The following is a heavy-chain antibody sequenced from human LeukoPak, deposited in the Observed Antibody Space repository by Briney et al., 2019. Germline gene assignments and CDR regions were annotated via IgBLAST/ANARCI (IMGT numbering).Heavy chain of an antibody. CDR1: GFIFSNYW. CDR2: IKQDGSEK. Sequence: GGSLRLSCSAYGFIFSNYWMTWVRQAPGKGLEWVANIKQDGSEKYYVDSVKGRFTISRDNAKKSLYLRTNSLRAEDTAVYFCARDMIILQSWGQGTLVTVSS. J-gene: IGHJ5*02. V-gene: IGHV3-7*04. D-gene: IGHD3-16*01. CDR3: ARDMIILQS.